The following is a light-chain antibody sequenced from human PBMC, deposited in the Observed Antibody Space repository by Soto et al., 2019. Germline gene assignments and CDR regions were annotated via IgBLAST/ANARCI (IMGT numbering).Light chain of an antibody. J-gene: IGLJ1*01. V-gene: IGLV2-14*03. CDR3: NSYTSSSTYV. CDR1: NSDVGAYNY. CDR2: DVS. Sequence: QSVLTQPASVSGSPGQSITISCTGTNSDVGAYNYVSWYQQHPGKAPKLIIYDVSSRPSGISNRFSGSKSGNTASLTISGLQAEDEADYYCNSYTSSSTYVFGPGTKVTVL.